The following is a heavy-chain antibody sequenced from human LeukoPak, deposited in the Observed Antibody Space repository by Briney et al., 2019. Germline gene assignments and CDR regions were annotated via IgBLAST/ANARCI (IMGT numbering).Heavy chain of an antibody. Sequence: ASVKVSCKTSGYTFTDYYIHWVRQAPGQGLEWMGWISPNSGETNSAQKFQGRVTMTGDTSISTAYMELRRVTSDDTAVYYCARGVEPLAANTLAYWGQGTLVTVSS. CDR3: ARGVEPLAANTLAY. J-gene: IGHJ4*02. D-gene: IGHD1-14*01. CDR2: ISPNSGET. CDR1: GYTFTDYY. V-gene: IGHV1-2*02.